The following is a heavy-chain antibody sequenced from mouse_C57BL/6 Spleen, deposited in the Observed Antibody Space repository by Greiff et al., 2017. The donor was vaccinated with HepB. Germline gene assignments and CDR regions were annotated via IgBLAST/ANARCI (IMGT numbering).Heavy chain of an antibody. D-gene: IGHD1-1*01. CDR2: IHPNSGST. J-gene: IGHJ2*01. CDR3: ASSITTVVAPNFDY. CDR1: GYTFTSYW. Sequence: VKLQQPGAELVKPGASVKLSCKASGYTFTSYWMHWVKQRPGQGLEWIGMIHPNSGSTNYNEKFKSKATLTLDKSSSTAYMQLSSLTSEDSAVYYCASSITTVVAPNFDYWGQGTTLTVSS. V-gene: IGHV1-64*01.